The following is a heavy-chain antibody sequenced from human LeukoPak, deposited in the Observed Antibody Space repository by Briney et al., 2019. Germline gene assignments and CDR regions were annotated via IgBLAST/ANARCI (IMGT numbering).Heavy chain of an antibody. Sequence: SETLSLTCTVSDGSIINNNHYWGWTRQPPGKGLEWIGSISYSGGTAYNSSLRSRVTISVDTSKNQFSLKVNSVTAADTAVYYCAREVEYYDSSGYRPHAFDIWGQGTLVTVSS. V-gene: IGHV4-39*02. CDR3: AREVEYYDSSGYRPHAFDI. CDR2: ISYSGGT. CDR1: DGSIINNNHY. D-gene: IGHD3-22*01. J-gene: IGHJ3*02.